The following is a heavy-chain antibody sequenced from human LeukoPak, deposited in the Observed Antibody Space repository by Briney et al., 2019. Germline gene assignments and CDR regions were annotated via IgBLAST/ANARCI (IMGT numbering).Heavy chain of an antibody. V-gene: IGHV3-7*01. Sequence: GGSLRLSCAVSGFSFNTYWMTWVRQAPGKGLEWVANIKQDGSEKYYVDSVKGRFTISRDNAKNSLYLQMNSLRAEDAAVYYCAGHPYSVLDYWGQGTLVTVSS. CDR3: AGHPYSVLDY. CDR1: GFSFNTYW. D-gene: IGHD4-11*01. J-gene: IGHJ4*02. CDR2: IKQDGSEK.